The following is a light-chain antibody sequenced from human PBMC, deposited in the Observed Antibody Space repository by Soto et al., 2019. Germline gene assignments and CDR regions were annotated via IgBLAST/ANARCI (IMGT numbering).Light chain of an antibody. J-gene: IGLJ1*01. CDR3: NSYTGSSTYV. V-gene: IGLV2-18*02. CDR1: SSDVGSYNR. CDR2: EVS. Sequence: QSVLTQPPSVSGSPGQSVAISCTGTSSDVGSYNRVSWYQQPPGAAPKLMIYEVSNRPSGVPDRLSGSKSGNTASLTISGLQAEDEADYYCNSYTGSSTYVFGTGTKLTVL.